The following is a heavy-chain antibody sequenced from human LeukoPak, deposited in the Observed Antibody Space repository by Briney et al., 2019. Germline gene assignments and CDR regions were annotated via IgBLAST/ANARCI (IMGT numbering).Heavy chain of an antibody. CDR3: AKDAVQFDT. J-gene: IGHJ4*02. CDR2: ISSSGSYI. CDR1: GFTFSFYT. V-gene: IGHV3-21*04. Sequence: PGGSLRLSCAASGFTFSFYTMNWVRQAPGKGLEWVSSISSSGSYIYYADSVKGRFTISRDNAKSSLYLQMNSLRAEDTAVYYCAKDAVQFDTWGQGTLVTVSS.